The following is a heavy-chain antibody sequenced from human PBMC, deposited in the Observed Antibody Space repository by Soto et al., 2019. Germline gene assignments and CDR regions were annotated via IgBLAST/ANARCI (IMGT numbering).Heavy chain of an antibody. Sequence: QVQLVQSGAEVNKPGSSVKVSCKASGGTFSNDIITWVRQAPGQGLEWMGRIIPLLDIANYAQKFQGRVTITADKSTSTAYMELNSLRSEDTAVYYCVRDSPLGSTYSGYDGIDYWGQGTLVTVSS. J-gene: IGHJ4*02. CDR1: GGTFSNDI. CDR3: VRDSPLGSTYSGYDGIDY. D-gene: IGHD5-12*01. V-gene: IGHV1-69*08. CDR2: IIPLLDIA.